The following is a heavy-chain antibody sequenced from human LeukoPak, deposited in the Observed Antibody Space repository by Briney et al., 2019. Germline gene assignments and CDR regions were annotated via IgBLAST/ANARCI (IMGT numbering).Heavy chain of an antibody. CDR3: ARSKMVRGVIISSAPNWFDP. D-gene: IGHD3-10*01. J-gene: IGHJ5*02. CDR1: GFSLSTSGVS. V-gene: IGHV2-5*02. CDR2: IYWDDDK. Sequence: SGPTLVNPTQTLTLTCTFSGFSLSTSGVSVGWIRQPPGKALEWLALIYWDDDKRYSPSLKSRLTITKDTSKNQVVLTMTNMDPVDTATYYCARSKMVRGVIISSAPNWFDPWGQGTLVTVSS.